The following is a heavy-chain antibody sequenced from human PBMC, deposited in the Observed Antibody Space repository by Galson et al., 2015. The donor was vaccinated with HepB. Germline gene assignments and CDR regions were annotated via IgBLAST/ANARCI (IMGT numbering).Heavy chain of an antibody. D-gene: IGHD3-3*01. Sequence: SLRLSCAASGFTFSSYSMNWVRQAPGKGLEWVSYISSSSSTIYYADSVKGRFTISRDNAKNSLYLQMNSLRDEDTAVYYCARQYYDFWSGPPYSYYGMDVWGQGTTVTVSS. CDR1: GFTFSSYS. CDR3: ARQYYDFWSGPPYSYYGMDV. CDR2: ISSSSSTI. V-gene: IGHV3-48*02. J-gene: IGHJ6*02.